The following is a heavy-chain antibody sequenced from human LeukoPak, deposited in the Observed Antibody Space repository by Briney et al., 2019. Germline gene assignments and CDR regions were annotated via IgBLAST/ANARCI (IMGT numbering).Heavy chain of an antibody. CDR2: FYSGGST. V-gene: IGHV3-66*01. J-gene: IGHJ4*02. Sequence: GGALRLSCAASGFTVSSNYMSWVRQGPGKGLGWGSVFYSGGSTYHADSVKGRFTISRDNSKNTLYLQMNSLRADDTAVYYCARAQGGYYFDYWGQGTLVTVSS. CDR3: ARAQGGYYFDY. D-gene: IGHD3-16*01. CDR1: GFTVSSNY.